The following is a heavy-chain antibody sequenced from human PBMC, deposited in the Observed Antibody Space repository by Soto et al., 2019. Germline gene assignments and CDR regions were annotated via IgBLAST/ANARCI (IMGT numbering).Heavy chain of an antibody. V-gene: IGHV3-30*18. CDR1: GFTFSSYG. CDR3: AKSTATSKNNWFDP. J-gene: IGHJ5*02. CDR2: ISYDGSNK. Sequence: GGSLRLSXAASGFTFSSYGMHWVRQAPGKGLEWVAVISYDGSNKYYADSVKGRFTISRDNSKNTLYLQMNSLRAEDTAVYYCAKSTATSKNNWFDPWGQGTLVTVSS. D-gene: IGHD6-25*01.